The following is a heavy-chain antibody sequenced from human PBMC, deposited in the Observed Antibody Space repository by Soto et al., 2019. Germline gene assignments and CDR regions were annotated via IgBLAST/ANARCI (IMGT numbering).Heavy chain of an antibody. CDR1: GFAFNNYG. CDR2: ISKSDYT. V-gene: IGHV3-21*01. Sequence: PVGSLRLSCTVSGFAFNNYGINWVRQAPGKGLEWVSSISKSDYTYYSDSVKGRFTISRDNAKNSVSLQMNTLRVEDTAVYYCVREDSIIIPAVSDFWGQGTLVTVSS. J-gene: IGHJ4*02. D-gene: IGHD2-2*01. CDR3: VREDSIIIPAVSDF.